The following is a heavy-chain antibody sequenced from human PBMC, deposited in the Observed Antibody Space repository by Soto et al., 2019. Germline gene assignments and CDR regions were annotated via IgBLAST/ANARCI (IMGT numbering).Heavy chain of an antibody. D-gene: IGHD3-10*01. CDR2: ISTYNGNT. CDR3: AREVVRGVGSDY. V-gene: IGHV1-18*01. Sequence: QVQLVQSGAEVKKPGASVKVSCKASGYTFTSYGISWVRQAPGQGLEWMGWISTYNGNTKYAQKLQGRVTMTTDISTRKAYMKRRSLRADDTAVFYCAREVVRGVGSDYWGQGNLVTVSS. CDR1: GYTFTSYG. J-gene: IGHJ4*02.